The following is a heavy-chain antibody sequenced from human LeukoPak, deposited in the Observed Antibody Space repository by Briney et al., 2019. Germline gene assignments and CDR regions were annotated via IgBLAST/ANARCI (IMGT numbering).Heavy chain of an antibody. CDR1: GYTFTSYG. CDR3: ARVDNGVSRTYYFDY. V-gene: IGHV1-18*01. D-gene: IGHD2-8*01. Sequence: ASVKVSCKASGYTFTSYGISWVRQAPGQGLEWMGWISAYNGNTNYAQKLQGRVTMTRDTSTSTVYMELSSLRSEDTAVYYCARVDNGVSRTYYFDYWGQGTLVTVSS. CDR2: ISAYNGNT. J-gene: IGHJ4*02.